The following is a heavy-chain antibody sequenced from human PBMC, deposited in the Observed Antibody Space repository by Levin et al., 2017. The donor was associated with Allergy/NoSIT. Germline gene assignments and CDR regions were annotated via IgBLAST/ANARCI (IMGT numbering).Heavy chain of an antibody. Sequence: KPGGSLRLSCAASGFTFSTYSMNWVRQAPGKGLEWVSSIYSNSKHIYYADSVKGRFTISRDNAKKSLYLQMNSLRAEDTAVYYCARMSESVLLVDYYGMDVWGQGTTVTVSS. CDR3: ARMSESVLLVDYYGMDV. D-gene: IGHD3-3*02. CDR1: GFTFSTYS. CDR2: IYSNSKHI. V-gene: IGHV3-21*01. J-gene: IGHJ6*01.